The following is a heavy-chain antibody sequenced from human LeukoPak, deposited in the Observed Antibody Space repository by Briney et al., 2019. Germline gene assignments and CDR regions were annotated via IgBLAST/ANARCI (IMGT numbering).Heavy chain of an antibody. CDR1: GFSFSSYA. J-gene: IGHJ3*01. V-gene: IGHV3-23*01. D-gene: IGHD5-24*01. CDR2: ISGSGDST. CDR3: VKDIQLST. Sequence: GGSLRLSCAASGFSFSSYAMTWVRQAPGKGLEWVSAISGSGDSTYDADSVKGRFTISRDNFNHTLSLQMNSLRVEDTAIYYCVKDIQLSTWGLGTMVTVSS.